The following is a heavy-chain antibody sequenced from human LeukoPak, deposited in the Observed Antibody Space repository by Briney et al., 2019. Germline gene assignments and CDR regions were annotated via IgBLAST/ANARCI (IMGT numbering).Heavy chain of an antibody. J-gene: IGHJ4*02. D-gene: IGHD3-10*01. V-gene: IGHV3-7*01. Sequence: GGSLRLSCATSGFTFSRYWMRWVRQAPGKGLEGVANIKNDGSEEYYVDSVKGRFAISRDNARNSLFLQMNSLTVEDTAVYYCARAIRGSAVDTGDRWGQGTLVTVSS. CDR3: ARAIRGSAVDTGDR. CDR2: IKNDGSEE. CDR1: GFTFSRYW.